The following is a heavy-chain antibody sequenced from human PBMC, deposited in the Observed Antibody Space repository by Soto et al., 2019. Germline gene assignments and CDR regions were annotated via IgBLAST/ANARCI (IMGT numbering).Heavy chain of an antibody. CDR2: MNPNSGNA. J-gene: IGHJ5*02. CDR3: ARARYCTNGVCYGFDP. V-gene: IGHV1-8*01. Sequence: QVQLVQSGAEVKKPGASVKVSCKASGYTFTSYDINWVRQATGQGLEWMGWMNPNSGNAGYAQKFQGRVTMTRNTSISTAYMELSSLRSEDTAVYYCARARYCTNGVCYGFDPWGQGTLVTVSS. CDR1: GYTFTSYD. D-gene: IGHD2-8*01.